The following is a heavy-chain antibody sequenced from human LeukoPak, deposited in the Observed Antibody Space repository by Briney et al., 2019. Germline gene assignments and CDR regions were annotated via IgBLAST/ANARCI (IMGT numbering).Heavy chain of an antibody. D-gene: IGHD3-22*01. CDR3: ARDLYRIVVVPHYFDY. CDR1: GFTFDDYV. Sequence: PGGSLRLSCAASGFTFDDYVMNWVRQAPGKGLEWVSGISWNGGSTGYADSVKGRFTISRDNAKNSLYLQMNSLRAEDTAVYYCARDLYRIVVVPHYFDYWGQGTLVTVSS. J-gene: IGHJ4*02. CDR2: ISWNGGST. V-gene: IGHV3-20*04.